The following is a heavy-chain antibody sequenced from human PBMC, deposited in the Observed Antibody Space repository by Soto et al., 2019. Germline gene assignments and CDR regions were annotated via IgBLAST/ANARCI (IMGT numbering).Heavy chain of an antibody. Sequence: SETLSLTCTVSGDSITDYDWSWIRESPGKGLEWIAYIHHTGTANYNPSHKSRVTISVDTSKSQFSLRLSSVTAADTAVYFCARYSVATIRFFDYWGQGTLLTVSS. CDR1: GDSITDYD. D-gene: IGHD5-12*01. CDR3: ARYSVATIRFFDY. J-gene: IGHJ4*02. CDR2: IHHTGTA. V-gene: IGHV4-59*01.